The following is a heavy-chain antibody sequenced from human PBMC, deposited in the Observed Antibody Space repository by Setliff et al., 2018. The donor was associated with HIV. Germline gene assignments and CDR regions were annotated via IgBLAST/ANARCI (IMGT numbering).Heavy chain of an antibody. CDR1: RGSISSGGYY. D-gene: IGHD4-17*01. CDR3: ARSVGDYASDAFDI. V-gene: IGHV4-31*03. CDR2: IYYTGST. J-gene: IGHJ3*02. Sequence: TSETLSLTCTVSRGSISSGGYYWSWIRQHPGKGLEWIGCIYYTGSTYYYPSLKSRVTISVDTSKDQFSLKLSPVTAADTAVYFCARSVGDYASDAFDIWGQGTMVTVSS.